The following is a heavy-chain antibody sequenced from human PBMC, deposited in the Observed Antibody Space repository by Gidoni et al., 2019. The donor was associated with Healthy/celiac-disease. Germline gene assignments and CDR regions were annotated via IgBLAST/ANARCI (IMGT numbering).Heavy chain of an antibody. CDR2: IYTSGST. V-gene: IGHV4-4*07. CDR3: ARVMGRGVPWAFDI. Sequence: QVQLQESGPGLVKPSETLSLTCPVPGGSFSSYYWSWLRQAAGKGLEWIGRIYTSGSTNYNPSVKSRVTMSLDTSRNQFSLKLSSVTAADTAVYYCARVMGRGVPWAFDIWGQGTMVTVSS. J-gene: IGHJ3*02. D-gene: IGHD3-10*01. CDR1: GGSFSSYY.